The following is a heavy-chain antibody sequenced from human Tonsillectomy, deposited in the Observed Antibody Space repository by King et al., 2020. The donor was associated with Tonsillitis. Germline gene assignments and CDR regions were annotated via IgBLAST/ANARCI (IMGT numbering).Heavy chain of an antibody. CDR3: ARQWRIAVAGTGFDY. CDR1: GGSISSSSYY. Sequence: VQLQESGPGLVKPSETLSLTCTVSGGSISSSSYYWGWIRQPPGKGLEWIGSFSYGGNTYYKPSLKSRVTISVDTSKNHFSLRLSSVTAADTAVYYCARQWRIAVAGTGFDYWGQGTLVTVSS. CDR2: FSYGGNT. V-gene: IGHV4-39*01. D-gene: IGHD6-19*01. J-gene: IGHJ4*02.